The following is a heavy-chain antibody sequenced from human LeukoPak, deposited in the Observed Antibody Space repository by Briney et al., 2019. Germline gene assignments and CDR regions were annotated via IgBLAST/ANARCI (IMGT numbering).Heavy chain of an antibody. D-gene: IGHD1-26*01. CDR1: GYTFTSYS. Sequence: ASVKVSCKASGYTFTSYSIHWVRQAPGQGLEWMGIINPSGGTTTYTQKFQGRVTMTRDMSTSTVYMELSSLRSEDTGVYYCARGETSDNWFDPWGQGTLVTVSS. CDR3: ARGETSDNWFDP. CDR2: INPSGGTT. J-gene: IGHJ5*02. V-gene: IGHV1-46*01.